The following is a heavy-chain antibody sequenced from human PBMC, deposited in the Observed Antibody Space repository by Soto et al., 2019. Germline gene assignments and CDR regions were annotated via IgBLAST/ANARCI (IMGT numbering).Heavy chain of an antibody. CDR1: GGSFSSYS. CDR3: ARGHGGWYFDL. J-gene: IGHJ2*01. Sequence: QVQLQGSGPGLVEPSETLSLTCTVSGGSFSSYSWTWIRQTPGKGLEWIGYIYYSGSTNYNPSLNSRVTISLDTSKTEFSLNLYSVTAADTAVYYCARGHGGWYFDLWGRGTPVTVSS. V-gene: IGHV4-59*01. D-gene: IGHD4-17*01. CDR2: IYYSGST.